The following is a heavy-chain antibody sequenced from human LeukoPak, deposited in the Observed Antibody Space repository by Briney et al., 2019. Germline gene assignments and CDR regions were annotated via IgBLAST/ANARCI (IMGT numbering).Heavy chain of an antibody. J-gene: IGHJ4*02. CDR1: GFTFSSYG. V-gene: IGHV3-48*03. CDR2: ISRSGGTT. Sequence: QSGGSLRLSCAASGFTFSSYGMNWVRQAPGKGLEWVSSISRSGGTTYYADSVKGRFTISRDNAKNSLYLQVNSLRAEDTAVYYCASGNWNNVVYWGQGTLVTVSS. CDR3: ASGNWNNVVY. D-gene: IGHD1/OR15-1a*01.